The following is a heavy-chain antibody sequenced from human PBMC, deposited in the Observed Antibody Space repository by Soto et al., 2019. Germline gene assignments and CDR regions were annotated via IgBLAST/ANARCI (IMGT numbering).Heavy chain of an antibody. J-gene: IGHJ5*02. V-gene: IGHV4-39*01. CDR1: GASFTDGSLF. Sequence: PSETLSLTCTVSGASFTDGSLFWGWIRQSPGKGGEWIASTYFGGMTYYNPSLRSRVTISVDTSTRQFSLWLKSVIAADAAVYYFATGPGTFSSGGYYVTWFDHWGHGTLVTVSS. D-gene: IGHD3-22*01. CDR2: TYFGGMT. CDR3: ATGPGTFSSGGYYVTWFDH.